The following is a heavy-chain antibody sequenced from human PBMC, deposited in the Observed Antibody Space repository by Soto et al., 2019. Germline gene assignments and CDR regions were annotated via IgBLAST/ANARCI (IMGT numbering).Heavy chain of an antibody. D-gene: IGHD1-26*01. Sequence: GGSLRLSCAASGFTFSDYFMDWVRQAPGKGLEWIGRSRNKPNSYTTEYAAPVKGRFTISRDGSENSLYLQMSSLRTEDTAVYYCVSLDGSYSIDYRGQRTPVTVSS. CDR1: GFTFSDYF. V-gene: IGHV3-72*01. CDR3: VSLDGSYSIDY. CDR2: SRNKPNSYTT. J-gene: IGHJ4*02.